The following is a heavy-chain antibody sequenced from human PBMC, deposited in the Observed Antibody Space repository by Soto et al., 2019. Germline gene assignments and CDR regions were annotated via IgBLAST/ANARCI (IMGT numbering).Heavy chain of an antibody. V-gene: IGHV4-59*01. D-gene: IGHD3-10*01. CDR1: GGSISSYY. J-gene: IGHJ4*02. Sequence: LSLTCTVSGGSISSYYWSWIRQPPGKGLEWIGYIYYSGTTNYNPALKSRVSISVDTSKNQFSLKLRSVTAADTAVYYCARSRGYFENWGQGTLVTVSS. CDR2: IYYSGTT. CDR3: ARSRGYFEN.